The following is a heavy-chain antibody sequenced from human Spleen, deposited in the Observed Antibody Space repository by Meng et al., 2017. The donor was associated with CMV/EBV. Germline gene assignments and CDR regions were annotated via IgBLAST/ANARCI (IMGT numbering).Heavy chain of an antibody. CDR2: ISSSSSYI. D-gene: IGHD1-26*01. J-gene: IGHJ4*02. CDR3: AKDSDKWGYEDYFDY. V-gene: IGHV3-21*04. Sequence: GGSLRLSCAASGFTFSSYSMNWVRQAPGKGLEWVSSISSSSSYIYYADSVKGRFTISRDNSKNTLYLQMNSLRAEDTAVYYCAKDSDKWGYEDYFDYWGQGTLVTVSS. CDR1: GFTFSSYS.